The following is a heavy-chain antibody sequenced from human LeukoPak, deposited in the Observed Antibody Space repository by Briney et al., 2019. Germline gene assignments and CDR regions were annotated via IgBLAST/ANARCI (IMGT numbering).Heavy chain of an antibody. J-gene: IGHJ5*02. CDR2: IYSGGST. Sequence: TGGSLRLSXAASGFTVSSNYMSWVRQAPGKGLEWVSVIYSGGSTYYADSVKGRFTISRDNSKNTLYLQMNSLRAEDTAVYYCARGTMVRGPPGWFDPWGQGTLVTVSS. D-gene: IGHD3-10*01. CDR3: ARGTMVRGPPGWFDP. V-gene: IGHV3-53*01. CDR1: GFTVSSNY.